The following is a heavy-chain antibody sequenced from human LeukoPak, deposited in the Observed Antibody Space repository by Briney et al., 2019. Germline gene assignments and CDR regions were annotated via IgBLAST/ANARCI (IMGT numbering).Heavy chain of an antibody. CDR2: FDPEDGET. CDR1: GYTLTELS. J-gene: IGHJ4*02. D-gene: IGHD3-3*01. CDR3: ATSRGFLRFLGRRGAYYFDC. Sequence: ASVKVSCKVSGYTLTELSMHWVRQAPGKGLEWMGGFDPEDGETIYAQKFQGRVTMTEDTSTDTACMELSSLRSEDTAVYYCATSRGFLRFLGRRGAYYFDCWGQGTLVTVSS. V-gene: IGHV1-24*01.